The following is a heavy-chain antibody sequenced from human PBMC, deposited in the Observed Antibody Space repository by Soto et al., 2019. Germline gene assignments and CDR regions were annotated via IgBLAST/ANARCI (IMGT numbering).Heavy chain of an antibody. CDR2: ISSNGGST. D-gene: IGHD2-15*01. J-gene: IGHJ6*02. Sequence: EVQLVESGGGLVQPGGSLRLSCAASGFTFSSYAMHWVRQAPGKGLEYVSAISSNGGSTYYANSVQGRFTISRDNSKNTLYPQMGSLRAEDMAVYYCARGVVVVAATYGMDVWGQGTTVTVSS. V-gene: IGHV3-64*01. CDR3: ARGVVVVAATYGMDV. CDR1: GFTFSSYA.